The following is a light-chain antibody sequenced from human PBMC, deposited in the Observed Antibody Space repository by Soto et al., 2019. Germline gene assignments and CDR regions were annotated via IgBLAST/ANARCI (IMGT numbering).Light chain of an antibody. CDR2: WSS. Sequence: DIVMTQFPDSLAVSLGERATINCKSSQSVFDSSNNKNYISWYQQKPGQPPNLLISWSSARASGVPDRFNGGGSGTDFTLTINGLQAEDVAIYYCQQYYSVPFTLGPGTKV. CDR1: QSVFDSSNNKNY. CDR3: QQYYSVPFT. V-gene: IGKV4-1*01. J-gene: IGKJ3*01.